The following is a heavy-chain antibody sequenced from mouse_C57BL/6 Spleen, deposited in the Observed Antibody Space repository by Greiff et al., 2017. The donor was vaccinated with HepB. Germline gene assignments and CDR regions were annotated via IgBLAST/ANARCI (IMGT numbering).Heavy chain of an antibody. CDR2: IDPNSGGT. CDR1: GYTFTSYW. J-gene: IGHJ2*01. Sequence: QVQLQQPGAELVKPGASVKLSCKASGYTFTSYWMHWVKQRPGRGLEWIGRIDPNSGGTKYNEKFKSKATLTVDKHSSTAYMQLSSLTSEDSAVYYCAEAHPSNYYFDYWGQGTTLTVSS. D-gene: IGHD2-5*01. CDR3: AEAHPSNYYFDY. V-gene: IGHV1-72*01.